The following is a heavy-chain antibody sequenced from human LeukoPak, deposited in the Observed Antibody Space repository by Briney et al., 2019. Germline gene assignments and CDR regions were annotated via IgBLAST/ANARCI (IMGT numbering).Heavy chain of an antibody. CDR3: ARGPASIVVVTASAGGEFDP. Sequence: ESSVKVSCKPSGYTFTGYYMHWVRQTPGQGVEWMGLINPSGGSTNYAQKFQGRVTMTRDTSTSTVYMELSSLRSEDTAVYYCARGPASIVVVTASAGGEFDPWGQGTLVTVSS. J-gene: IGHJ5*02. CDR1: GYTFTGYY. D-gene: IGHD2-21*02. CDR2: INPSGGST. V-gene: IGHV1-46*01.